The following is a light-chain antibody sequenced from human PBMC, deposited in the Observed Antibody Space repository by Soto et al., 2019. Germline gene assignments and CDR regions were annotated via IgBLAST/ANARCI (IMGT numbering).Light chain of an antibody. Sequence: QSALTQPRSVSGSPGQSVTISCTGTSSDVGAYNYVSWYQHHPCKAPKLVIYDVTKRPSGVPDRFAGSKSGNTASLTISGLQAEDEADYYCCSYAGSSLWVFGGGTKLTVL. CDR3: CSYAGSSLWV. V-gene: IGLV2-11*01. CDR1: SSDVGAYNY. J-gene: IGLJ3*02. CDR2: DVT.